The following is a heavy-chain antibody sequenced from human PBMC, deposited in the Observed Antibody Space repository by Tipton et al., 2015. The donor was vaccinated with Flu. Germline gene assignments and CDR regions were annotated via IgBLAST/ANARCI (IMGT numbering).Heavy chain of an antibody. J-gene: IGHJ6*02. Sequence: SGFTFSSYAMAWVRQAPGKGLEWVASIMQDGSEKNYVDSVKGRFTISRDNAQNSVYLQMNSLRSEDTSVYYCARDRGGRYYFYGTDVWGQGTTVTVSS. D-gene: IGHD2-21*01. CDR3: ARDRGGRYYFYGTDV. CDR2: IMQDGSEK. CDR1: GFTFSSYA. V-gene: IGHV3-7*01.